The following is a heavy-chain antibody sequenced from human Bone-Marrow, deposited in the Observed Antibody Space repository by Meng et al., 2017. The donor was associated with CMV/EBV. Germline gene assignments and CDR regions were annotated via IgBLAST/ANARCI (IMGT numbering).Heavy chain of an antibody. D-gene: IGHD3-22*01. V-gene: IGHV3-23*01. CDR1: GFTFSSFA. CDR2: MSGGGGST. Sequence: GEYLKISCAASGFTFSSFAMSWFRQAPGKGLECVSTMSGGGGSTFYADSVKGRFTISRDNSKNTLYLQMNSLRAEDTSVYYCAKGPHYYDSSGFYYWGQGTLVTVSS. J-gene: IGHJ4*02. CDR3: AKGPHYYDSSGFYY.